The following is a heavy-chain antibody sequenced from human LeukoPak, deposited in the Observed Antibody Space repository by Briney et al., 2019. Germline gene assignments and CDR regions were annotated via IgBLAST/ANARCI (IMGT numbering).Heavy chain of an antibody. D-gene: IGHD6-13*01. V-gene: IGHV5-51*01. Sequence: GESLKISCKGSGYRFTSYWIGWVRQMPGKGLEWMGIIYPGDSDTRYSPSFQGQVTISADKSISTAYLQWSSLKASDTAMYYCARRYSSSWYDVDYWGQGTLVTVSS. CDR2: IYPGDSDT. CDR3: ARRYSSSWYDVDY. CDR1: GYRFTSYW. J-gene: IGHJ4*02.